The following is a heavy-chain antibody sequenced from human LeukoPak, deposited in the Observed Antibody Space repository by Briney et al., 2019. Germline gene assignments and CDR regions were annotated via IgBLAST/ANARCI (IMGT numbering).Heavy chain of an antibody. Sequence: PSETLSLTCSVSGGFIHTSNYYWAWIRQSPGKGLEWIGSVYYDGSMYTNPSLKSRVTISVDTSKNQFSLKVTSVTAADTAVYYCARRKLSSWPRPFDYWGQGTLVTVSS. CDR3: ARRKLSSWPRPFDY. J-gene: IGHJ4*02. D-gene: IGHD6-13*01. CDR1: GGFIHTSNYY. CDR2: VYYDGSM. V-gene: IGHV4-39*07.